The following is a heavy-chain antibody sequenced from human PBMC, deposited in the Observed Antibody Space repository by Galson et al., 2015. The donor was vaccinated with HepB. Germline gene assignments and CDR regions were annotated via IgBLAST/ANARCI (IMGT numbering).Heavy chain of an antibody. Sequence: SLRLSCAASGFTFSDYYMSWIRQAPGKGLEWLSYISSSGSTIYNADSVKGRFTISRDDAKNSLYLQMNSLRVEDTAVYYCARGGTYQATKDGGDFQHWGPGTLVTVSS. V-gene: IGHV3-11*01. CDR3: ARGGTYQATKDGGDFQH. CDR2: ISSSGSTI. J-gene: IGHJ1*01. CDR1: GFTFSDYY. D-gene: IGHD2-21*01.